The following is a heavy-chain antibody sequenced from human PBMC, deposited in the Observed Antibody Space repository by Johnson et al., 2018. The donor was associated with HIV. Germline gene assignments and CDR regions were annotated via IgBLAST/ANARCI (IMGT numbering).Heavy chain of an antibody. CDR2: ISYDGSDT. J-gene: IGHJ3*01. V-gene: IGHV3-30*03. CDR1: GFTFSDYY. CDR3: ARFLGYYDSGGNYFGDAFDV. D-gene: IGHD3-22*01. Sequence: QVQLVESGGGLVKPGASLRLSCAASGFTFSDYYMSWVRQAPAKGLEWVAVISYDGSDTDYADSVKGRFTISRDISKNTLYLQMNSLRAEDTAVYYCARFLGYYDSGGNYFGDAFDVWGQGTMVTVSS.